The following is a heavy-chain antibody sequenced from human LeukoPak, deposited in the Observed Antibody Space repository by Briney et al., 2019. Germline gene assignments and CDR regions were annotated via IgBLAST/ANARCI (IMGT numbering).Heavy chain of an antibody. J-gene: IGHJ4*02. CDR1: GFTFSSYS. CDR3: GRGMRDYYGLDY. CDR2: IYSGGST. Sequence: GGSLRLSCAASGFTFSSYSMNWVRQDPGKGLEWVSVIYSGGSTYYADSVKGRFTISRDNSKNTLYLQMNSLRAEDTAVYYCGRGMRDYYGLDYWGQGILVTVSS. V-gene: IGHV3-53*01. D-gene: IGHD3-10*01.